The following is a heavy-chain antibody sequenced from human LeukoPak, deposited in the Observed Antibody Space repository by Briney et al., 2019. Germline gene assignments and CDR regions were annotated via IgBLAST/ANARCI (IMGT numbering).Heavy chain of an antibody. Sequence: SETLSLTCTVSGGSISSYYWSWIRQPPGKGLEWIGYIYYSGSTNYNPSLKSRVTISVDTSKNQFSLRLSSVAAADTAVYYCARGLVVPAATNSYFLDVWGKGTTVTVSS. CDR2: IYYSGST. CDR1: GGSISSYY. V-gene: IGHV4-59*01. D-gene: IGHD2-2*01. CDR3: ARGLVVPAATNSYFLDV. J-gene: IGHJ6*03.